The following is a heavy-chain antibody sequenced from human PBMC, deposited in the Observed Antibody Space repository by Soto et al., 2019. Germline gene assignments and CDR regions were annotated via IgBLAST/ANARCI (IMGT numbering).Heavy chain of an antibody. CDR3: ARDDSSSWYSNQSPMYNWFDP. CDR2: IIPIFGTA. D-gene: IGHD6-13*01. CDR1: GGTFSIYA. V-gene: IGHV1-69*13. Sequence: ASVKVSCNASGGTFSIYAISWVRQSPGQGLEWLGGIIPIFGTANYEQKFQGRVTITADESTSTAYMELSSLRSEDTAVYYCARDDSSSWYSNQSPMYNWFDPWGQGTLVTVSS. J-gene: IGHJ5*02.